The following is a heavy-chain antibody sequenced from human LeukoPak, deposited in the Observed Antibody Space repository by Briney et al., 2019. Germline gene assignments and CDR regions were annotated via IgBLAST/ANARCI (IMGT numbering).Heavy chain of an antibody. CDR3: AREVRMATMEWDY. D-gene: IGHD5-24*01. CDR2: IIPIFGTA. Sequence: GASVKVSCKASGGTFSSYAISWVRQAPGQGLEWMGGIIPIFGTANYAQKFQGRVTITADESTSTAYMELSSLRSEDTAVYYCAREVRMATMEWDYWGQGTLVTVSS. V-gene: IGHV1-69*13. J-gene: IGHJ4*02. CDR1: GGTFSSYA.